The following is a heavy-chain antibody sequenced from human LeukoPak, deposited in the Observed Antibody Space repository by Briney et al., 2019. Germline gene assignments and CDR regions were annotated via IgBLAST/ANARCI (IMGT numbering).Heavy chain of an antibody. J-gene: IGHJ3*02. CDR1: GGSISSGDYY. CDR3: ARLLYSGFVQARAFDI. V-gene: IGHV4-30-4*02. Sequence: SETLSLTCTVSGGSISSGDYYWSWIRQPPGKGLEWIGYIYYSGSTYYNPSLKSRVTISVDTSNNQFSLKLSSVTAADTAVYYCARLLYSGFVQARAFDIWGQGTMVTVSS. D-gene: IGHD5-12*01. CDR2: IYYSGST.